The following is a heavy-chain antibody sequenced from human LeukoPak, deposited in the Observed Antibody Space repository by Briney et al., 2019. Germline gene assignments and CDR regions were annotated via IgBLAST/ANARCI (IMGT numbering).Heavy chain of an antibody. D-gene: IGHD6-19*01. CDR2: ISGSGGST. CDR3: AKEVEQWLNPGGAFDI. J-gene: IGHJ3*02. V-gene: IGHV3-23*01. Sequence: PGGSLRLSCAASGFTFSSYAMSWVRQAPGKGLEWVSAISGSGGSTYYADSVEGRFTISRDNSKNTLYLQMNSLRAEDTAVYYCAKEVEQWLNPGGAFDIWGQGTMVTVSS. CDR1: GFTFSSYA.